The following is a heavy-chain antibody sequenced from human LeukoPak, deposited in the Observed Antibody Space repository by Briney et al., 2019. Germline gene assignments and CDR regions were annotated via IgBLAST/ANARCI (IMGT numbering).Heavy chain of an antibody. V-gene: IGHV4-30-2*01. CDR3: ASAVTYGDYVFDY. D-gene: IGHD4-17*01. CDR1: GGSISSGGYS. Sequence: KPSETLSLTCAVSGGSISSGGYSWSWIRQPPGKGLEWIGYIYHSGSTYYNPSLKSRVSIAVDRSNNQFSLKLSSVTAADTAVYYCASAVTYGDYVFDYWGQGTLVTVSS. CDR2: IYHSGST. J-gene: IGHJ4*02.